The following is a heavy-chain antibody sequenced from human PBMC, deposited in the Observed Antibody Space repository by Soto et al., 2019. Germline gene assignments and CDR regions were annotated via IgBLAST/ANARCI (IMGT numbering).Heavy chain of an antibody. CDR3: VTPSCDASNCYAYDY. V-gene: IGHV3-7*01. CDR1: GVIFTHHW. CDR2: IKPDGSEQ. Sequence: GGSLRLSCAASGVIFTHHWMSWIRQVPGKGPEWVANIKPDGSEQYYVDSVKGRFTISRDNAKNSLYLQMNSLRVEDTAFYYCVTPSCDASNCYAYDYWGQGTLVTVSS. J-gene: IGHJ4*02. D-gene: IGHD2-2*01.